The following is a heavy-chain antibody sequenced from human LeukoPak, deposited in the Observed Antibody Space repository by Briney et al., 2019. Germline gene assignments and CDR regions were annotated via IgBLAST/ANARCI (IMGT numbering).Heavy chain of an antibody. CDR1: GFTFSSYA. Sequence: GGSLRLSCSASGFTFSSYAMYWVRQAPGKGLEYVSGISSNGGSTYYADSVKGRFTISRDNSKNTLYLQMSSLRAEDTAVYYCVKIASSSGGDYWGQGTLVTVSS. V-gene: IGHV3-64D*09. D-gene: IGHD6-19*01. J-gene: IGHJ4*02. CDR3: VKIASSSGGDY. CDR2: ISSNGGST.